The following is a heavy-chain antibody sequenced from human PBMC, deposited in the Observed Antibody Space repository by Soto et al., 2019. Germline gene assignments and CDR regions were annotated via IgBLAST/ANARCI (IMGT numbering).Heavy chain of an antibody. CDR3: AKRASSTSWNYYMDV. V-gene: IGHV3-23*01. CDR2: ISGSGGST. D-gene: IGHD2-2*01. J-gene: IGHJ6*03. Sequence: GGSLRLSCAASGFTFSSYAMSWVRQAPGQGLEWVSAISGSGGSTYYADSVKGRFTISRDNSKNTLYLQMNSLRAEDTAVYYCAKRASSTSWNYYMDVWGKGTTVTVSS. CDR1: GFTFSSYA.